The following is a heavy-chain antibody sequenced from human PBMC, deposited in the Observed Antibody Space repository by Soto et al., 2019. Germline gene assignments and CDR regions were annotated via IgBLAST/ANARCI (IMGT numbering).Heavy chain of an antibody. V-gene: IGHV3-23*01. CDR1: GFTFINFA. CDR3: ARNVPGSTSRPDYWYFDL. CDR2: ISGGGDAA. Sequence: EVQLLESGGGWVQPGGSLRLSCAGSGFTFINFAMNWVRQAPGKGLEWVSTISGGGDAAFFADSVRGRFTISRDNSKDTVTLQMNSLGVDDTAVYYCARNVPGSTSRPDYWYFDLWGRGTLVTVSS. J-gene: IGHJ2*01. D-gene: IGHD3-10*02.